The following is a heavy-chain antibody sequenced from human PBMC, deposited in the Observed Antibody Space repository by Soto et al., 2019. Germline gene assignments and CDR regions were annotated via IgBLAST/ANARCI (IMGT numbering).Heavy chain of an antibody. Sequence: PSETLSLTCTVSGGSISSYYWSWIRQPPGKGMEWIGYIYYSGSTNYNPSLKSRVTISVDTSKNQFSLKLSSVTAADTAVYYCARGREDIVVVVAATPGDYYYYMDVWGKGTTVT. CDR1: GGSISSYY. V-gene: IGHV4-59*01. D-gene: IGHD2-15*01. CDR3: ARGREDIVVVVAATPGDYYYYMDV. CDR2: IYYSGST. J-gene: IGHJ6*03.